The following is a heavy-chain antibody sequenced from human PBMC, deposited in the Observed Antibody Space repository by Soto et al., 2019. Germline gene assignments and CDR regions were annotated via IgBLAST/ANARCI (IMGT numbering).Heavy chain of an antibody. J-gene: IGHJ4*02. V-gene: IGHV1-18*04. CDR2: ISAYNGNT. CDR1: GYTFTSYG. Sequence: ASVKVSCKASGYTFTSYGISWVRQAPGQGLEWMGWISAYNGNTNYAQELQGRVTMTTDTSTSTAYMELRSLRSDDTAVYYCARGLTGGSYYGIAYWGQGTLVTVPQ. CDR3: ARGLTGGSYYGIAY. D-gene: IGHD1-26*01.